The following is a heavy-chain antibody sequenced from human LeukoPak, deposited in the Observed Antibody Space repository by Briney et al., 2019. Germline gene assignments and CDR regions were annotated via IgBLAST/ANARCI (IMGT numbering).Heavy chain of an antibody. CDR1: GLTFSTHW. Sequence: PGGSLRLSCAASGLTFSTHWMHWVRQPPGKGLVWVSRIVSDGSITTYADSVKGRFTISRDNSKYTLYLQMNSLRPEDTAVYYCAKGVATMSYYYYGMDVWGQGTTVTVSS. CDR3: AKGVATMSYYYYGMDV. V-gene: IGHV3-74*01. CDR2: IVSDGSIT. J-gene: IGHJ6*02. D-gene: IGHD5-12*01.